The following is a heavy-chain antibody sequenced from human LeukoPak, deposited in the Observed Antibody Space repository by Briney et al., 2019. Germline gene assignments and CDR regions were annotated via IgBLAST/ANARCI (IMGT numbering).Heavy chain of an antibody. J-gene: IGHJ5*02. Sequence: GGSLRLSCAASGFTFSSYSMNWVRQAPGKGPEWVSSISSSSSYIYYADSVKGRFTISRDNAKNSLYLQMNSLRAEDTAVYYCARGSSGSNWFDPWGQGTLVTVSS. V-gene: IGHV3-21*01. CDR1: GFTFSSYS. CDR2: ISSSSSYI. D-gene: IGHD6-19*01. CDR3: ARGSSGSNWFDP.